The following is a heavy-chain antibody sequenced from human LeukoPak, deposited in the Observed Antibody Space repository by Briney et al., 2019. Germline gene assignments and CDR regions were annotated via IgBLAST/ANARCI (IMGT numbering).Heavy chain of an antibody. D-gene: IGHD2-2*01. CDR1: GYTFIDYY. Sequence: ASVKVSCKASGYTFIDYYIHWVRQAPGQGLEWMGWINPNSGGTGYAQKFQGRVTMTRNTSISTAYMELSSLRSEDTAVYYCARFCVDCSSTSCLYYFDYWGQGTLVTVSS. J-gene: IGHJ4*02. CDR3: ARFCVDCSSTSCLYYFDY. V-gene: IGHV1-8*02. CDR2: INPNSGGT.